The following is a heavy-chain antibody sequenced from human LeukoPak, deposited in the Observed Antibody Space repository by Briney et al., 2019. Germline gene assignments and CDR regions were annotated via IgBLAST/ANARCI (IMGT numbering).Heavy chain of an antibody. Sequence: SETLSLTCTVSGGSISSYHWSWIRQPPGKGLEWIGEINHSGSTNYNPSLKSRVTISVDTSKNQFSLKLSSVTAADTAVYYCATSGGTLGPTNYFAYWGQGTLVTVSS. CDR2: INHSGST. J-gene: IGHJ4*02. V-gene: IGHV4-34*01. CDR3: ATSGGTLGPTNYFAY. D-gene: IGHD3-16*01. CDR1: GGSISSYH.